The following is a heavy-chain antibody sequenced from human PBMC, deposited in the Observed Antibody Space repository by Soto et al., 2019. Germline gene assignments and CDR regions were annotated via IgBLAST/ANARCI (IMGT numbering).Heavy chain of an antibody. CDR3: GKDVGDYVPYYYGVDV. D-gene: IGHD1-26*01. CDR2: IAYDGNEK. V-gene: IGHV3-30*18. J-gene: IGHJ6*02. CDR1: GFTFKTHA. Sequence: QVQLVESGGGVVQPGTSLRLSCAASGFTFKTHAMHWVRQAPGKGLEWMAVIAYDGNEKFYADSVKGRFTISRDNSKNALYLQINTLGNEGTAVYYCGKDVGDYVPYYYGVDVWGQGTTVTVSS.